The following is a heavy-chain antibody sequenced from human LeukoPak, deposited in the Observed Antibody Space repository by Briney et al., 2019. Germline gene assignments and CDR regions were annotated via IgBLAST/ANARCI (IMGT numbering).Heavy chain of an antibody. Sequence: SETLSLTCTVSGGSVSSGSYYWSWIRQPPGKGLEWIGYIYYSGSTNYNPSLKSRVTISVDTSKNHFSLKLSSVTAADTAVYYCAREGISGSHFDYWGQGTLVTVSS. CDR1: GGSVSSGSYY. J-gene: IGHJ4*02. V-gene: IGHV4-61*01. CDR2: IYYSGST. D-gene: IGHD3-10*01. CDR3: AREGISGSHFDY.